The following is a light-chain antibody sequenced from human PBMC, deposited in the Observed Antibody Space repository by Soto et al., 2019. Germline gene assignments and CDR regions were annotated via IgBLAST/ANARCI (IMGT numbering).Light chain of an antibody. CDR1: SSDVGGYNF. CDR3: SSYAGSNNRYV. CDR2: EVT. J-gene: IGLJ1*01. V-gene: IGLV2-8*01. Sequence: QSALTQPPSASASPGQSVTISCTGTSSDVGGYNFVSWYQQHPGKAPKLIIYEVTNRPSGVPDRFSGSKSGNTASLSVSGLQAEDEAHYYCSSYAGSNNRYVFGTGTKLTVL.